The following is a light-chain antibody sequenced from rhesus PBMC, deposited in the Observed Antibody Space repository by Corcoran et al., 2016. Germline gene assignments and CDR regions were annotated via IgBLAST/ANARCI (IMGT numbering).Light chain of an antibody. CDR3: QNGYRSPFT. Sequence: DIQMTQSPSSLPVSIGDRVSITCRSSENANNSLKLYQLKPGKVPNVLIYKASTLQSGVPSRFRGSGSGSTYTFTISSVQPEDVAVYYCQNGYRSPFTFGPWTRLDIK. V-gene: IGKV1-74*01. J-gene: IGKJ3*01. CDR1: ENANNS. CDR2: KAS.